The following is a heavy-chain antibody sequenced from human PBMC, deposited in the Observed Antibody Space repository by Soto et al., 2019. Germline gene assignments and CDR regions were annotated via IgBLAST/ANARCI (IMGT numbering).Heavy chain of an antibody. CDR2: ISGSGGST. CDR3: AKDLFGYCSCTSCYDAFDI. CDR1: GFTFSSYA. Sequence: GGSLRLSCAASGFTFSSYAMSWVRQAPGKGLEWVSAISGSGGSTYYADSVKGRFTISRDNSKNTLYLQMNSLRAEDTAVYYCAKDLFGYCSCTSCYDAFDIWGQGTMVTVSS. J-gene: IGHJ3*02. V-gene: IGHV3-23*01. D-gene: IGHD2-2*03.